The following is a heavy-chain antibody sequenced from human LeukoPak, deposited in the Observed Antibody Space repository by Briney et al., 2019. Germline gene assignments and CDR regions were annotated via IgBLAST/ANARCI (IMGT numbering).Heavy chain of an antibody. Sequence: SETLSLTCTVSGGSISSYYWSWIRQPPGKGLEWIGYIYYSGSTNYNPSLKSRVTISVDTTKNQFSLKLSSVTAADTGVYYCARRVAAAGTLGWFDPWGQGTLVTVSS. CDR1: GGSISSYY. CDR3: ARRVAAAGTLGWFDP. J-gene: IGHJ5*02. CDR2: IYYSGST. V-gene: IGHV4-59*08. D-gene: IGHD6-13*01.